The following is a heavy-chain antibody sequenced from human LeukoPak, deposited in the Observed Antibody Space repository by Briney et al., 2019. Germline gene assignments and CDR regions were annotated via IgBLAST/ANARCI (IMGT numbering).Heavy chain of an antibody. Sequence: SETLSLTCTVSGGSVSSGSYYWRWIRQPPGKGLEWIGNIYYSGSTKYSPSLKSRVTISVDTSKNQFSLKLSSVTAADTAVYYCASRVAGTSMDVWGQGTTVTVSS. CDR1: GGSVSSGSYY. D-gene: IGHD6-19*01. V-gene: IGHV4-61*01. J-gene: IGHJ6*02. CDR3: ASRVAGTSMDV. CDR2: IYYSGST.